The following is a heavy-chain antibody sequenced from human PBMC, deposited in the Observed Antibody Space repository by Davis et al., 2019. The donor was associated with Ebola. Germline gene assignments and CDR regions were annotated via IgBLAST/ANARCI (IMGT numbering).Heavy chain of an antibody. D-gene: IGHD2-15*01. V-gene: IGHV4-39*07. J-gene: IGHJ6*04. CDR2: LYYSGST. CDR3: ARGKRRDIVVVVAAAQNYYYYGMDV. Sequence: SETLSLTCTVSGGSVSSSTYYWGWIRQPPGKGLEWIGSLYYSGSTYYNPSLKSRVTISVDTSKNQFSLKLSSVTAADTAVYYCARGKRRDIVVVVAAAQNYYYYGMDVWGKGTTVTVSS. CDR1: GGSVSSSTYY.